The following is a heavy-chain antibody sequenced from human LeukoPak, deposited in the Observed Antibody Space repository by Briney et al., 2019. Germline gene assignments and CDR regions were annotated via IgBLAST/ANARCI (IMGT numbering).Heavy chain of an antibody. D-gene: IGHD3-10*01. Sequence: PGGSLRLSCAASGFTFSSYAMHWVRQAPGKGLEWVAVISYDGSNKYYADSVKGRFTISRDNSENTLYLQMNSLRAEDTAVYYCAKFLGSGSYLYYYYGMDVWGQGTTVTVSS. CDR2: ISYDGSNK. J-gene: IGHJ6*02. CDR1: GFTFSSYA. CDR3: AKFLGSGSYLYYYYGMDV. V-gene: IGHV3-30*04.